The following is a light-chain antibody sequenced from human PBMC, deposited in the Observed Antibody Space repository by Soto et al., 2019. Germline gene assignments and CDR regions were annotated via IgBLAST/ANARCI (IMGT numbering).Light chain of an antibody. V-gene: IGKV1-5*03. CDR2: KAS. J-gene: IGKJ1*01. Sequence: DIQMTQSPSTLSASVGDRVTITCRASESIDSWLAWHQQKPGRAPKLLISKASSLESGVPSRFSGSGFGTEFTLTISSLQPDDFATYYCQQYNSYWTFGQGTKV. CDR1: ESIDSW. CDR3: QQYNSYWT.